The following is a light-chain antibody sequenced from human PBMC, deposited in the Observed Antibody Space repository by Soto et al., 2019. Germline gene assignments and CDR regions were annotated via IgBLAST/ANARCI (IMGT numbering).Light chain of an antibody. V-gene: IGLV2-23*01. CDR2: EGS. CDR3: CSYAGSSIHVV. Sequence: QSALTQPASVSGSPGQSITISCTGTSSDVGNYNLVSWYQQHPGKAPKLMIYEGSKRPSGVSNRFSGSKSSNTASLTISGLQAEDEADYYCCSYAGSSIHVVFGGGTKVTVL. J-gene: IGLJ2*01. CDR1: SSDVGNYNL.